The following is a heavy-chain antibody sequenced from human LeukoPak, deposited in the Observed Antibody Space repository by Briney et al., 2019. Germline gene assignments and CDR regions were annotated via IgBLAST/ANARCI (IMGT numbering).Heavy chain of an antibody. CDR2: IYYSGST. J-gene: IGHJ5*02. CDR1: GGSISSSSYY. Sequence: SETLSLTCTVSGGSISSSSYYWGWIRQPPGKGLEWIANIYYSGSTYFNPSLRSRVTISIDTSKNQFSLKLTSVTAADAAVYYCARLVPPGWFDPWGQGTLVTVSS. V-gene: IGHV4-39*01. CDR3: ARLVPPGWFDP.